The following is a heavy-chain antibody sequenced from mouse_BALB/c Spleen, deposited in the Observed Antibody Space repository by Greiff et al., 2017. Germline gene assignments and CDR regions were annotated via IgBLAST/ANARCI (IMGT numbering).Heavy chain of an antibody. CDR2: IWSDGST. J-gene: IGHJ4*01. CDR1: GFSLTSYG. D-gene: IGHD2-1*01. Sequence: VHLVESGPDLVAPSQSLSITCTVSGFSLTSYGVHWVRQPPGKGLEWLVVIWSDGSTTYNSALKSRLSISKDNSKSQVFLKMNSLQTDDTAMYYCARQSYGNYVYAMDYWGQGTSVTVSS. CDR3: ARQSYGNYVYAMDY. V-gene: IGHV2-6-2*01.